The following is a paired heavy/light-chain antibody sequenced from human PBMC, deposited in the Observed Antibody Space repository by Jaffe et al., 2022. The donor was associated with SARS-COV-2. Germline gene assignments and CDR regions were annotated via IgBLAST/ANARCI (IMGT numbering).Light chain of an antibody. J-gene: IGLJ1*01. V-gene: IGLV2-14*01. Sequence: QSALTQPASVSGSPGQSITISCTGSSSDLGAYNFVSWFQQHPGKTPKLMIYEVTKRPSGVSDRFAGSKSGNTASLTISGLQAEDEADYYCSSHTDSNTYVFGSGTRVTVL. CDR3: SSHTDSNTYV. CDR1: SSDLGAYNF. CDR2: EVT.
Heavy chain of an antibody. CDR2: FDAEESET. CDR1: GYTLTDLS. Sequence: QVQVVQSGAEVKKPGASVKVSCKVSGYTLTDLSIHWVRQAPGKGLEWMGGFDAEESETIYAQRFQGRVTMTEDTSTDTAYMELSSLTSDDTAVYYCATDPPNFDYWGQGTLVTVSS. V-gene: IGHV1-24*01. J-gene: IGHJ4*02. CDR3: ATDPPNFDY.